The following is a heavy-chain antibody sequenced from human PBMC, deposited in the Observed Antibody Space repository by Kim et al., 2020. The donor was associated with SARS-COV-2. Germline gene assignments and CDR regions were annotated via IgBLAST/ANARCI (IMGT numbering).Heavy chain of an antibody. CDR2: IYSGGST. CDR1: GFTVSSNY. V-gene: IGHV3-53*01. D-gene: IGHD6-13*01. J-gene: IGHJ4*02. Sequence: GGSLRLSCAASGFTVSSNYMSWVRQAPGKGLEWVSVIYSGGSTYYADSVKGRFTISRDNSKNTLYLQMKSLRAEDTAVYYCATYSSWHFDYWGQGTLVTVSS. CDR3: ATYSSWHFDY.